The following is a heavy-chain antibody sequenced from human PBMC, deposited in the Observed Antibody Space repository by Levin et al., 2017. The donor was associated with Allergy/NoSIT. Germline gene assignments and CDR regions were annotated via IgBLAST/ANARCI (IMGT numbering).Heavy chain of an antibody. V-gene: IGHV5-51*01. CDR1: GSSFNTYW. D-gene: IGHD3-10*01. Sequence: PGGSLRLSCKTSGSSFNTYWIGWVRQVPGKGLEWMGIIYPGDSDTRYSPSFQGQVTISADKSISTAYLQWYSLKASDSAMYYCARGSMARGVIIKGFDYWGQGTLVTVPT. J-gene: IGHJ4*02. CDR2: IYPGDSDT. CDR3: ARGSMARGVIIKGFDY.